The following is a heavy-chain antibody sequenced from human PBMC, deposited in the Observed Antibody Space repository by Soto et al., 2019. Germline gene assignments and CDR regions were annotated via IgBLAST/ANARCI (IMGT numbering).Heavy chain of an antibody. CDR1: GFIFRNYA. Sequence: QVQLVESGGGVVQPGRSLRLSCAASGFIFRNYAMHWVRQAPGKGLEWVAVIWDDGSTKYYADSVEGRFTISRDNSKNMLYLQRDSLRAEDTAVYYFARDVGGSGPFDHWGEVTLVTVSS. CDR3: ARDVGGSGPFDH. D-gene: IGHD1-26*01. V-gene: IGHV3-33*01. J-gene: IGHJ4*02. CDR2: IWDDGSTK.